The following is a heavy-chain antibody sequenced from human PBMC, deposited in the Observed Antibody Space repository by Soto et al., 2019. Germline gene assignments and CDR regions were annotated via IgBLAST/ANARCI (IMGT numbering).Heavy chain of an antibody. CDR2: IYHSGST. J-gene: IGHJ5*02. D-gene: IGHD6-19*01. V-gene: IGHV4-30-2*01. CDR1: GGSIGSGGYS. Sequence: PSETLSLTCAVSGGSIGSGGYSWSWIRQPPGKGLEWIGYIYHSGSTYYNPSLKSRVTISVDRSKNQFSLKLSSVTAADTAVYYCARVKAVAGHKNWFDPWGQGTLVTVSS. CDR3: ARVKAVAGHKNWFDP.